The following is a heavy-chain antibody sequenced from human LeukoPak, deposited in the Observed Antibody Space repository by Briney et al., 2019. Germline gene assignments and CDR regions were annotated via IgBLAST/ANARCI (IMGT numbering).Heavy chain of an antibody. CDR2: ISAYNGDT. V-gene: IGHV1-18*01. D-gene: IGHD6-13*01. CDR1: GYTFTSYG. Sequence: ASVKVSCKASGYTFTSYGITWVRQAPGQGLEWMGWISAYNGDTIYAQEVQGRVTMTTDTSTSTAYMELRSLRSDDTAVYYCARDQGGAAAGYWGQGTLVTVSS. J-gene: IGHJ4*02. CDR3: ARDQGGAAAGY.